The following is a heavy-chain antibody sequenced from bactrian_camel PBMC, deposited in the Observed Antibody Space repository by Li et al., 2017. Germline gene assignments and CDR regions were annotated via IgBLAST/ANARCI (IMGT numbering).Heavy chain of an antibody. D-gene: IGHD2*01. CDR3: AGHSGVYCDIDAYNY. CDR2: IDSDGDT. V-gene: IGHV3S55*01. Sequence: VQLVESGGGSVQAGGSLRLSCAARGYTYDTYCMGWFRRPPGKEREGIAVIDSDGDTAYAESLKDRFTISVDNAKNTLYLQINSLKPEDSATYYCAGHSGVYCDIDAYNYWGQGTQVTVS. CDR1: GYTYDTYC. J-gene: IGHJ4*01.